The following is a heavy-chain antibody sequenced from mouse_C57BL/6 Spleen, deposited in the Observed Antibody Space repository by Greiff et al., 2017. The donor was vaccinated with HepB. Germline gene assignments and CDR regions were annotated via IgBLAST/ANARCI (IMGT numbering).Heavy chain of an antibody. V-gene: IGHV1-26*01. CDR3: ARGGNYNDAMDY. D-gene: IGHD2-1*01. CDR1: GYTFTDYY. Sequence: VQLQQSGPELVKPGASVKISCKASGYTFTDYYMNWVKQSNGKSLEWIGDINPNNGGTSYNQKFKGKATLTVDKSSSTAYMELRSLTSEDSAVYYCARGGNYNDAMDYWGQGTSVTVSS. J-gene: IGHJ4*01. CDR2: INPNNGGT.